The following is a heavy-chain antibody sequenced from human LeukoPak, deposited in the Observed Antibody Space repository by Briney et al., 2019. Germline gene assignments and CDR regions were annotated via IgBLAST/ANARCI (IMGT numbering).Heavy chain of an antibody. CDR2: ITQDGSEK. D-gene: IGHD6-13*01. J-gene: IGHJ4*02. CDR3: ARLTDSSSWFRDY. CDR1: GFTFSNYW. Sequence: GGTLRLSCAASGFTFSNYWTSWVRQAPGKGLEWVANITQDGSEKYYADSVKGRFTISRDNAKNSLYLQMNSLKADDTAVYYCARLTDSSSWFRDYWGQGTLVTVSS. V-gene: IGHV3-7*05.